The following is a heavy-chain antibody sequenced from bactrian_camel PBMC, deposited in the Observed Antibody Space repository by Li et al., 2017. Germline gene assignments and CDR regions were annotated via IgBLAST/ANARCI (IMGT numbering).Heavy chain of an antibody. V-gene: IGHV3S9*01. CDR1: GYTYSSYS. CDR3: PRFSLSVVPCIRNI. J-gene: IGHJ4*01. Sequence: ESGGGSVQAGGSLRLSCAASGYTYSSYSMGWFRQVPGREREGVAAIESDGSTSYADSVKGRFTISRDNAKKAVYLQMGSLKSETVPCFTGPRFSLSVVPCIRNIWGQGTQVTVS. CDR2: IESDGST.